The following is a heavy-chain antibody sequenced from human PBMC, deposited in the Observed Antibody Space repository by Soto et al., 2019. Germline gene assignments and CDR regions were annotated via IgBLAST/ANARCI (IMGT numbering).Heavy chain of an antibody. CDR1: GYTFTSYG. J-gene: IGHJ6*02. CDR3: ARDRPTMDV. Sequence: QVQLVQSGAEVKKPGASVKVSCKASGYTFTSYGISWVRQAPGQGVEGMGWIRDYNGNTNYAQQLQGRVTITTDTSTSTAYMEQRSMMSDDTAVYYCARDRPTMDVRGQGTTVTVSS. CDR2: IRDYNGNT. V-gene: IGHV1-18*01.